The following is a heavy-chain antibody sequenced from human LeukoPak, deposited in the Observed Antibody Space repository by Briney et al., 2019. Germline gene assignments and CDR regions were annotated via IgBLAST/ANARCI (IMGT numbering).Heavy chain of an antibody. CDR1: GFTFSKYY. CDR3: ARDRLGDYDHSGYYDK. V-gene: IGHV3-11*01. Sequence: GGPLRLPCAASGFTFSKYYMSWIRQAPGKGLEWVSYICDSGRTIYYADSVKGRFTISRDNAKNSVYLQMNNLRAEDTAVYYCARDRLGDYDHSGYYDKWGQGTLVTVSS. D-gene: IGHD3-22*01. CDR2: ICDSGRTI. J-gene: IGHJ4*02.